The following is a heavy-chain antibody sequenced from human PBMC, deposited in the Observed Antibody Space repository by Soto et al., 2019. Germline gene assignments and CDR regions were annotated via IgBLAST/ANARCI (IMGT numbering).Heavy chain of an antibody. D-gene: IGHD3-3*01. CDR1: RYIFTNCG. CDR3: ARAHNSYYEFWSGCSFALDY. J-gene: IGHJ4*02. V-gene: IGHV1-18*01. Sequence: ASVKVSCKTSRYIFTNCGISWVRQAAGQGLEWMGWISAYNGNTNYAQKLQGRDTMTTDTSTSTAYMELRSLRSDDTAVYYCARAHNSYYEFWSGCSFALDYWGQGTLVTVSS. CDR2: ISAYNGNT.